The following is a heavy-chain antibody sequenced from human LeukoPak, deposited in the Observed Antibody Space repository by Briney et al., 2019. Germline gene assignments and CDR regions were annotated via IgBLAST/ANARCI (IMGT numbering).Heavy chain of an antibody. CDR3: AKDPDIAAAGYYFDY. V-gene: IGHV3-48*01. CDR1: GFTLSSYS. CDR2: ISSSSSTI. Sequence: GGSLRLSCAASGFTLSSYSMNWVRQAPGKGLEWVSYISSSSSTIYYADSVKGRFTISRDNSKNTLYLQMNSLRAEDTAVYYCAKDPDIAAAGYYFDYWGQGTLVTVSS. D-gene: IGHD6-13*01. J-gene: IGHJ4*02.